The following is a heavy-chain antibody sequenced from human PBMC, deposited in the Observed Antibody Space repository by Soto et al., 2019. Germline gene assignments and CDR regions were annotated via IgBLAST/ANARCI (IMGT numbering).Heavy chain of an antibody. J-gene: IGHJ6*03. V-gene: IGHV3-21*01. CDR1: GFTFSSYS. CDR3: ARDRSCSSTSCYLAGVSEHYYLYC. D-gene: IGHD2-2*01. Sequence: GSLRLSCAASGFTFSSYSMNWVRQAPGKGLEWVSSISSSSSYIYYADSVKGRFTISRDNAKNSLYLQMNSLRAEDTAVYYCARDRSCSSTSCYLAGVSEHYYLYCWGKGTTVTVYS. CDR2: ISSSSSYI.